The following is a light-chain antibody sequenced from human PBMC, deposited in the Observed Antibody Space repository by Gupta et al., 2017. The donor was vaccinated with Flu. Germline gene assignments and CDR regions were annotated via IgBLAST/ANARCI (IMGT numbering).Light chain of an antibody. Sequence: EIVLTQSPATLSLSPGERATLSCRASQSVSSNLAWYQQRPGQAPRLLIYDASNRATGIPARFSGSGSGTDFTLTISSLEPEDFAVYYCHQHSNWPLTFGGGTKVEIK. CDR2: DAS. J-gene: IGKJ4*01. CDR3: HQHSNWPLT. CDR1: QSVSSN. V-gene: IGKV3-11*01.